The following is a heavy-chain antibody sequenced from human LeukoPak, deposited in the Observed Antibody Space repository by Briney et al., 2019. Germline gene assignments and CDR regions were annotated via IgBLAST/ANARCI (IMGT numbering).Heavy chain of an antibody. V-gene: IGHV1-2*02. J-gene: IGHJ4*02. CDR3: ARDRYGDGFAHLDY. CDR2: ITPSGGT. Sequence: ASVKVSCKASGYTFTSYAIHWVRQAPGQGLEWMGWITPSGGTNYPQKFQGRVAITWDTSVTTAYMDLSRLTSDDTAVYYCARDRYGDGFAHLDYWGQGALVTVSS. CDR1: GYTFTSYA. D-gene: IGHD5-24*01.